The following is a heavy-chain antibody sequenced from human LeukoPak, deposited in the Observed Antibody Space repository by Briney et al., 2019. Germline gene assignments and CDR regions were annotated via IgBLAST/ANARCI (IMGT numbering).Heavy chain of an antibody. V-gene: IGHV4-39*01. CDR2: IFYSVNT. D-gene: IGHD1-26*01. Sequence: SETLSLTCNVSGGSISSRSYFWGWIRQPPGKGLEWIGSIFYSVNTYSNPSLRSRVTFSVDTSKNQFSLQLSSVTAADTAVYFCTRSTSRVWELDQWGQGTLVTVSS. CDR3: TRSTSRVWELDQ. J-gene: IGHJ4*02. CDR1: GGSISSRSYF.